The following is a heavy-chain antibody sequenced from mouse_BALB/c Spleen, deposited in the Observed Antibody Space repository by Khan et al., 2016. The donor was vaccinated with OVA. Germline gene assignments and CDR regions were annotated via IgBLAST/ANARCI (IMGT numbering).Heavy chain of an antibody. Sequence: QLEESGPGLVKPSQSLSLTCTVTGYSITSGYGWNWIRQFPGNKLEWMGYISYSGSTNYNPSLKSRISITRDTSKNQFFLQLKSVTTEDTATYYCARTARIKYWGQGTTLTVSS. CDR1: GYSITSGYG. J-gene: IGHJ2*01. D-gene: IGHD1-2*01. CDR3: ARTARIKY. CDR2: ISYSGST. V-gene: IGHV3-2*02.